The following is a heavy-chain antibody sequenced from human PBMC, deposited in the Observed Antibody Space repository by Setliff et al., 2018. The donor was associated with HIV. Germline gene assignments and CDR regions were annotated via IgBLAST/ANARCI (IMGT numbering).Heavy chain of an antibody. V-gene: IGHV4-61*03. CDR2: IFGSGVT. Sequence: SETLSLTCAVSGDSVSNSNYYWAWIRQSPGKGLEWIGRIFGSGVTNYNTSLESRVTMSLDSSRNHLSLRLRSVTAADTAVYYCARDNHGFPVDWGRGTLVTVSS. CDR1: GDSVSNSNYY. D-gene: IGHD5-12*01. J-gene: IGHJ4*02. CDR3: ARDNHGFPVD.